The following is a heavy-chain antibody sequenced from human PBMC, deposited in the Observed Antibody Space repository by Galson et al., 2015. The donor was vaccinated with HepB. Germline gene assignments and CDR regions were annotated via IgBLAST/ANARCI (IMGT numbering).Heavy chain of an antibody. J-gene: IGHJ4*02. CDR2: IKSKTDGGTT. D-gene: IGHD3-3*01. CDR3: TTVFRYYDFWSGYNWYYFDY. CDR1: GFTFSNAW. Sequence: SLRLSCAASGFTFSNAWMSWVRQAPGKGLEWVGRIKSKTDGGTTDYAAPVKGRFTISRDDSKNTLYLQMNSLKTEGTAVYYCTTVFRYYDFWSGYNWYYFDYWGQGTLVTVSS. V-gene: IGHV3-15*01.